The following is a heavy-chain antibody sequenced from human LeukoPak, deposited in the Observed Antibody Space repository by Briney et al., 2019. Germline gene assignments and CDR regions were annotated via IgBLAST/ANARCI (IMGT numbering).Heavy chain of an antibody. CDR1: GGSFSGYY. D-gene: IGHD3-16*01. Sequence: SETLSLTCAVYGGSFSGYYWSWIRQPPGKGLEWIGEINHSGNTNYNPSLKSRATISVDTSKNQFSLNLSSVTAADTAVYYCARGTPPYVWSAFDIWGQGTMVTVSS. J-gene: IGHJ3*02. CDR2: INHSGNT. CDR3: ARGTPPYVWSAFDI. V-gene: IGHV4-34*01.